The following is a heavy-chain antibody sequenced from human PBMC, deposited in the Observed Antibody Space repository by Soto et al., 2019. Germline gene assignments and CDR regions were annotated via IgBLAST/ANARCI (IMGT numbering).Heavy chain of an antibody. V-gene: IGHV3-15*01. CDR2: ILSKPDGGTT. D-gene: IGHD1-20*01. J-gene: IGHJ4*02. CDR3: TTDRITAESHYYFDD. CDR1: GFTFTNAW. Sequence: EVQLVESGGGLVKPGGSLRLSCEASGFTFTNAWMSWVRQAPGRGLEWVGRILSKPDGGTTDYAAPVKGRFTISRDDSRNTVYLQMNSLQTEDTAMYYCTTDRITAESHYYFDDWGQGTLVTVSS.